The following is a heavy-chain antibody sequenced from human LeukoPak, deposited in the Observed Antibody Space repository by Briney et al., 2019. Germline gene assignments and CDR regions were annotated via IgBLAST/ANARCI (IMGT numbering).Heavy chain of an antibody. V-gene: IGHV3-23*01. D-gene: IGHD4-23*01. CDR2: ISGSGGST. CDR1: GSTLSTIA. Sequence: PGGSRRSSWAAPGSTLSTIAMSWVRQPPGKGLEWAPAISGSGGSTYYADSVKGRFTISRDNSKNTLYLQMNSLRAEDTAVYYCAKDRGGTTTYYFDYWGQGTLVTVSS. J-gene: IGHJ4*02. CDR3: AKDRGGTTTYYFDY.